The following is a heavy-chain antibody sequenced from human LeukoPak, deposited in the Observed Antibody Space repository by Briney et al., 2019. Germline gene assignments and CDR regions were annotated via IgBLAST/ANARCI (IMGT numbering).Heavy chain of an antibody. Sequence: SETLSLTCAVSGGSISSSNWWSWVRQPPGKGLEWIGEIYHSGNTNSNPSLKTRVTMSVDKSKNQFSLKLSSVTAADTAVYFCARMDTVVVPGAGSSDAFHIWGQGTMVTVSS. V-gene: IGHV4-4*02. CDR2: IYHSGNT. D-gene: IGHD2-2*03. CDR1: GGSISSSNW. J-gene: IGHJ3*02. CDR3: ARMDTVVVPGAGSSDAFHI.